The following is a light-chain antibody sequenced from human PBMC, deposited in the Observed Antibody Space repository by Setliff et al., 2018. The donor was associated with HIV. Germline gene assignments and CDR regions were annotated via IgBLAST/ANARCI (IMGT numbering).Light chain of an antibody. J-gene: IGLJ1*01. V-gene: IGLV2-14*01. CDR3: SSYTFSSTPYV. CDR1: SSDVGGSNY. Sequence: QSVLAQPASVSGSPGQSITISCTGTSSDVGGSNYVSWYQQHPGKAPKLMIYEVSNRPSWVSNRFSGSKSGNTASLTISGLQAEDEADYYCSSYTFSSTPYVFGTGTKGTVL. CDR2: EVS.